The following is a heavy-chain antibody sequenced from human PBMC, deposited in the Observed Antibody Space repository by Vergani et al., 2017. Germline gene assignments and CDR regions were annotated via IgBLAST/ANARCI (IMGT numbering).Heavy chain of an antibody. V-gene: IGHV3-33*01. CDR2: IWYDGSNK. Sequence: QVQLVESGGGVVQPGRSLRLSCAASGFTFSSYGMHWVRQAPGKGLEWVAVIWYDGSNKYYADSVKGRFTISRDNSKNTLYLQMNSLRAEDTAVYYCARERELYDSSGYPHLYFDYWGQGTLVTVSS. CDR1: GFTFSSYG. CDR3: ARERELYDSSGYPHLYFDY. D-gene: IGHD3-22*01. J-gene: IGHJ4*02.